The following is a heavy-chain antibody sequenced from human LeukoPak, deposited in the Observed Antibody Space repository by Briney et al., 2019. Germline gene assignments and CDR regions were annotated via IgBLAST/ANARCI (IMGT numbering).Heavy chain of an antibody. J-gene: IGHJ1*01. V-gene: IGHV4-34*01. D-gene: IGHD2-2*01. Sequence: SETLSLTCTVSGGSISSYYWSWIRQPPGKGLEWIGEINHSGSTNYNPSLKSRVTISVDTSKNQFSLKLSSVTAADTAVYYCARGPLKRYCSSTSCYALGYFQHWGQGTLVTVSS. CDR2: INHSGST. CDR3: ARGPLKRYCSSTSCYALGYFQH. CDR1: GGSISSYY.